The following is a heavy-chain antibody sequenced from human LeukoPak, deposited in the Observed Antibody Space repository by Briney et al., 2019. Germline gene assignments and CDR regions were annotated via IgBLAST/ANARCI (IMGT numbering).Heavy chain of an antibody. CDR2: ISNSGDRP. Sequence: GGSLRLSCAASGFTFRNSAMSWVRQAPGKGLEWVSTISNSGDRPLYPDSVWGRFSISRDNYRDSVYLQMNSLRTEDTAVYYCAHMVRGVKSPFDYWGQGTLVTVSS. CDR3: AHMVRGVKSPFDY. D-gene: IGHD3-10*01. V-gene: IGHV3-23*01. J-gene: IGHJ4*02. CDR1: GFTFRNSA.